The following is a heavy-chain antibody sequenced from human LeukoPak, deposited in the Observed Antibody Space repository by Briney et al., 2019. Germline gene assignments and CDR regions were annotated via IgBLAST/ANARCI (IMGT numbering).Heavy chain of an antibody. J-gene: IGHJ4*02. D-gene: IGHD6-19*01. CDR1: GGSFSGYY. CDR3: ARGLPGYSSGWYLY. CDR2: INHSGST. Sequence: PSETLSLTCAVYGGSFSGYYWSWIRQPPGKGLEWIGEINHSGSTNYNPSLKSRVTISVDTSKNQFSLKLSSVTAADTAVYYCARGLPGYSSGWYLYWGQGTLVTVSS. V-gene: IGHV4-34*01.